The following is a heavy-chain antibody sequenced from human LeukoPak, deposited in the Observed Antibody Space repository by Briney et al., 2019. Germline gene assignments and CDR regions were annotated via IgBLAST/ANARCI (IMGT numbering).Heavy chain of an antibody. CDR2: INPNSGGT. CDR1: GGTFSSYA. D-gene: IGHD1-26*01. CDR3: ARVPAGPLWEVHRLDY. Sequence: ASVKVSCKASGGTFSSYAISWVRQAPGQGLEWMGWINPNSGGTNYAQKFQGRVTMTRDTSISTAYMELSRLRSDDTAVYYCARVPAGPLWEVHRLDYWGQGTLVTVSS. V-gene: IGHV1-2*02. J-gene: IGHJ4*02.